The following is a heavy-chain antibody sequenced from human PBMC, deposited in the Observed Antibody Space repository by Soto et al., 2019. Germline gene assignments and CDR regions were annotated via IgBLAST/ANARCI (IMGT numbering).Heavy chain of an antibody. D-gene: IGHD6-19*01. V-gene: IGHV1-18*01. CDR1: GYTFTSYL. J-gene: IGHJ4*02. CDR2: ISAYNGNT. CDR3: ARGSSRGIAVAGNNYFYY. Sequence: ASVKVSCKASGYTFTSYLVSWVRQAPGQGLEWMGWISAYNGNTNYAQKLQGRVTMTTDTSTSTAYMELRSLRSDDTAVYYCARGSSRGIAVAGNNYFYYWGQGTLVTVSS.